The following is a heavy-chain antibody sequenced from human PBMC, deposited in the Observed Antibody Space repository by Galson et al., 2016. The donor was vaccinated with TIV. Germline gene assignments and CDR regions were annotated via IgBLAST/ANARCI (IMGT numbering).Heavy chain of an antibody. Sequence: SVKVSCKAFGYSFTTHGISWVRQAPGQGLEWMGWLGWLTSDNGDTNYAQKFQGRVTLTADTSTKTAYLELRGLRSDDTAMYFCAREGNDGSGSGYYGLDDWGQGAPVTVSS. CDR3: AREGNDGSGSGYYGLDD. V-gene: IGHV1-18*01. J-gene: IGHJ6*02. D-gene: IGHD1-1*01. CDR1: GYSFTTHG. CDR2: LGWLTSDNGDT.